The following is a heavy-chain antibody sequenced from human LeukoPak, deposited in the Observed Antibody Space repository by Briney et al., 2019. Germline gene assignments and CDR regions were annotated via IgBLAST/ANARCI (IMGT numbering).Heavy chain of an antibody. CDR3: ARDQLGFDY. Sequence: GGSLRLSCAASGITFSSYGMSWVRQAPGKGLEWVSAISTTGGTTYYADSVKGRFTISRDNSKNTLYLQMNSLRAEDTAVYYCARDQLGFDYWGQGTLVTVSS. V-gene: IGHV3-23*01. D-gene: IGHD3-16*01. CDR1: GITFSSYG. J-gene: IGHJ4*02. CDR2: ISTTGGTT.